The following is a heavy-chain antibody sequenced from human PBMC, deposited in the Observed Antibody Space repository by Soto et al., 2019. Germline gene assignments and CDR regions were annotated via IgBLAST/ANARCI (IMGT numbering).Heavy chain of an antibody. V-gene: IGHV3-30*04. D-gene: IGHD4-17*01. CDR3: SRDGTVSTPSKNRYGMDV. CDR2: ISSDGSHK. J-gene: IGHJ6*02. CDR1: GFTFSNYA. Sequence: QVQLVESGGGVVQPGRSLRLSCAASGFTFSNYAFHWVRQAPGKGLEWVAVISSDGSHKNYADSVKGRFTISRDNSKNTPYLQRGSVRTEDPAVYYWSRDGTVSTPSKNRYGMDVWGQGTTVTVSS.